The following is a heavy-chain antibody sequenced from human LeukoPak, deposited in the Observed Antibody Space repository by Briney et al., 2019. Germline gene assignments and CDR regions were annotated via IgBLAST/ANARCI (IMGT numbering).Heavy chain of an antibody. CDR1: GYTFSGYY. Sequence: ASVKVSCKASGYTFSGYYMHWVRQAPGQGLEWMEWINPNSGGTNYAQKFQGRVTMTRDTSISTAYMELSRLRSDDTAVYYCARDLAYSSSSLTFDIWGQGTMVTVSS. V-gene: IGHV1-2*02. J-gene: IGHJ3*02. CDR2: INPNSGGT. CDR3: ARDLAYSSSSLTFDI. D-gene: IGHD6-13*01.